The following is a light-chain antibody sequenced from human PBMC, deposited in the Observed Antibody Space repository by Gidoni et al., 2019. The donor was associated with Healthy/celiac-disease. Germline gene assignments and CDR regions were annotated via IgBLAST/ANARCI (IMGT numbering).Light chain of an antibody. J-gene: IGKJ2*01. CDR2: GAS. CDR1: QRVSSN. V-gene: IGKV3-15*01. CDR3: QQDNNWPQYT. Sequence: EIVMTQSPATLSVSPGERATLSCRASQRVSSNLAWYQQKPGQAPRLLIYGASTSATGIPARFSGSGSGTEFTLTISSLQSEDFAVYYCQQDNNWPQYTFGQGTKLEIK.